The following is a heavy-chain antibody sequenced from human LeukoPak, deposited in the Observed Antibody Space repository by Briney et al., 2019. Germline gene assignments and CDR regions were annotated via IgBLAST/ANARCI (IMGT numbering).Heavy chain of an antibody. Sequence: ESGGSLRLSCAASGFTFSSYGMNWVRQAPGKGLEWVSSISSGSTYTYYADSVKGRFTISRDNAKNSLYLQMNSLRAEDTAVYYCARTGYGYNYFDYWGQGTLVTVSS. CDR2: ISSGSTYT. J-gene: IGHJ4*02. D-gene: IGHD3-16*01. V-gene: IGHV3-21*01. CDR1: GFTFSSYG. CDR3: ARTGYGYNYFDY.